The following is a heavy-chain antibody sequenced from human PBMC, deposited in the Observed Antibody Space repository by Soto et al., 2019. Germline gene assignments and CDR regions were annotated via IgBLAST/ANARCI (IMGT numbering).Heavy chain of an antibody. V-gene: IGHV3-30*18. CDR1: GFTFSSYG. Sequence: QVQLVESGGGVVQPGRSLRLSCAASGFTFSSYGMHWVRQAPGKGLEWVAVISYDGSNKYYADSVKGRFTISRDNSKNTLYLQMNSLRAEDTAVYYCAKGSGTMVRRVPAYLYFDIWGRGTLVTVSS. D-gene: IGHD3-10*01. CDR3: AKGSGTMVRRVPAYLYFDI. CDR2: ISYDGSNK. J-gene: IGHJ2*01.